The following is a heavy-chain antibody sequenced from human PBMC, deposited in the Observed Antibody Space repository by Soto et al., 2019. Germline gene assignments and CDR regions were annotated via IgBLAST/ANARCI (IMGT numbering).Heavy chain of an antibody. CDR2: IWYDGSNK. V-gene: IGHV3-33*01. CDR1: GFTFSSYG. D-gene: IGHD3-10*01. CDR3: ASGSMVRGVIITPGGFDY. Sequence: GGSLRLSCAASGFTFSSYGMHWVRQAPGKGLEWVAVIWYDGSNKYYADSVKGRFTISRENSKNTLYLQMNSLRAEDTAVYYCASGSMVRGVIITPGGFDYWGQGTLVTVSS. J-gene: IGHJ4*02.